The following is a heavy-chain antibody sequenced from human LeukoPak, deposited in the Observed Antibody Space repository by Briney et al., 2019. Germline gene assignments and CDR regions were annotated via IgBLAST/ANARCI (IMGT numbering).Heavy chain of an antibody. J-gene: IGHJ6*02. CDR1: GGTFSSYA. D-gene: IGHD3-22*01. Sequence: SVKVSRKASGGTFSSYAISWVRQAPGQGLEWMGGIIPIFGTANYAQKFQGRVTITADESTSTAYMELSSLRSEDTAVYYCARESYDSSGYYPNTYYYYGMDVWGQGTTVTLSS. V-gene: IGHV1-69*13. CDR2: IIPIFGTA. CDR3: ARESYDSSGYYPNTYYYYGMDV.